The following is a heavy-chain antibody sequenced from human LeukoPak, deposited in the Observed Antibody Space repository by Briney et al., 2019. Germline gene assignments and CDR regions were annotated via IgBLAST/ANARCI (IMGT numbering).Heavy chain of an antibody. D-gene: IGHD3-16*02. J-gene: IGHJ6*03. CDR1: GGTFSSYA. CDR2: IIPIFGTA. Sequence: SVKVSCKASGGTFSSYAISWVRQAPGQGLEWMGGIIPIFGTANYAQKFQGRVTITADESTSTAYMELSSLRSEDTAVYYCARSLWSNYVWGSYRSSPYYYYYMDVWGKGATVTISS. V-gene: IGHV1-69*13. CDR3: ARSLWSNYVWGSYRSSPYYYYYMDV.